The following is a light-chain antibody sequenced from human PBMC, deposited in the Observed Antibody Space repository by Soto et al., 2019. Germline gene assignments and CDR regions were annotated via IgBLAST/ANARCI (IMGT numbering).Light chain of an antibody. V-gene: IGKV4-1*01. CDR2: WAS. CDR1: QSVFSRFRNKNY. Sequence: DIVMTQSPDSLTLSLGERATINCKSSQSVFSRFRNKNYLGWFQQKPGQTPRLLIYWASTRESGVSDRFSGSWSGTDFTLTISSLQAEDVAVYYCQQYYSTPLTFGGGTKVDIK. J-gene: IGKJ4*01. CDR3: QQYYSTPLT.